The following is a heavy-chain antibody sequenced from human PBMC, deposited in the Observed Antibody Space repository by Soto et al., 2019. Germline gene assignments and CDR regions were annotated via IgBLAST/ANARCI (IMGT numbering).Heavy chain of an antibody. V-gene: IGHV1-18*01. Sequence: ASVKVSCKASGYTFTSYGISWVRQAPGQGLEWMGWISAYNGNTNYAQKLQGRVTMTTDTSTSTAYMELRSLRSDDTALYYCARGHISSIAVAGHFDYWGQGTLVTVPS. CDR3: ARGHISSIAVAGHFDY. CDR2: ISAYNGNT. D-gene: IGHD6-19*01. CDR1: GYTFTSYG. J-gene: IGHJ4*02.